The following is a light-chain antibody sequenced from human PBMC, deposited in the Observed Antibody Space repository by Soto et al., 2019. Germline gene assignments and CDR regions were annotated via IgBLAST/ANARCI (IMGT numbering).Light chain of an antibody. CDR2: EGS. J-gene: IGLJ2*01. Sequence: VXWXXXXXXXAPXXMIYEGSKRPSXVSNRFSXSKSXXXASLTIXXXXAEDEADYYCCSYAGSSTFVFGGGTKLTVL. V-gene: IGLV2-23*03. CDR3: CSYAGSSTFV.